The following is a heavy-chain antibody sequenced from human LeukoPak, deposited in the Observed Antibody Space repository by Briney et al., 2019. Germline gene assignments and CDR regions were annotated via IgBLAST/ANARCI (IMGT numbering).Heavy chain of an antibody. Sequence: PGGSLRLSCAASGFTFSSYEMNWVRQAPGKGLEWVGSIYYSGSTNYNPSLKSRVTISVDTSKNQFSLRLSSVTAADTAVYYCAREKFRSSWLNWFDPWGQGTLVSVSS. CDR2: IYYSGST. V-gene: IGHV4-59*01. CDR3: AREKFRSSWLNWFDP. J-gene: IGHJ5*02. CDR1: GFTFSSYE. D-gene: IGHD2-2*01.